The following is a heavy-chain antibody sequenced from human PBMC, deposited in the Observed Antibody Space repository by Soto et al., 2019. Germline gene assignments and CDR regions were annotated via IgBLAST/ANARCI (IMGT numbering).Heavy chain of an antibody. V-gene: IGHV1-18*01. CDR2: ISVFNGKT. CDR1: GYTFTSYG. Sequence: QVQLVQSGAEVKKPGASVKVSCKASGYTFTSYGMSCVRQVPGQGLEWMGWISVFNGKTKYAQKFQGRVTMTTDTSTSTAYMEVRSLRSDDTAVYYCARDNGQVPYYFDYWGQGTLVTVSS. J-gene: IGHJ4*02. CDR3: ARDNGQVPYYFDY.